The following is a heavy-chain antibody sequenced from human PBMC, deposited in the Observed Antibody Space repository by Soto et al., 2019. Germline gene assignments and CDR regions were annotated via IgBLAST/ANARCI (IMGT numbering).Heavy chain of an antibody. CDR3: AKEGPITNWYFDY. CDR2: ISYDGNVA. Sequence: QVQLVESGGGVVQPGRSLRLSCAASGFTFSSYGMHWVRQAPGKGLERVKVISYDGNVAYYADSVKGRFTISKDNSKNTLYLQMNSLRTEDTAMYYCAKEGPITNWYFDYWGQGTRVTVSS. V-gene: IGHV3-30*18. J-gene: IGHJ4*02. CDR1: GFTFSSYG. D-gene: IGHD1-1*01.